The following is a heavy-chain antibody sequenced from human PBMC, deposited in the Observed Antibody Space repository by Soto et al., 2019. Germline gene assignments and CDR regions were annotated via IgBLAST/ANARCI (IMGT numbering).Heavy chain of an antibody. J-gene: IGHJ6*02. CDR1: GYTFTSYD. CDR2: MNPNRGNT. Sequence: EASVKVSFKASGYTFTSYDINWVRQATGRGLEWMGWMNPNRGNTGYAQKFQGRVTMTRNTSISTAYMELSSLRSEDTAVYYCASWKRVRVPANYYYGMDVWGQGTTVTVSS. D-gene: IGHD3-10*01. CDR3: ASWKRVRVPANYYYGMDV. V-gene: IGHV1-8*01.